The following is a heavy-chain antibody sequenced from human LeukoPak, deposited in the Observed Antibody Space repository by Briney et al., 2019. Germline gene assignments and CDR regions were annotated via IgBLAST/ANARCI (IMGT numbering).Heavy chain of an antibody. Sequence: AASLKVSCKASGYTFTNYHINWVRQAPGQGLEWMGWINPNTGDRGYAQKFQGRVSITSDTSISTAYVELGSPRSEDTAVYFCARTTSLTASGYDYWGQGTLVTVSS. CDR3: ARTTSLTASGYDY. CDR2: INPNTGDR. J-gene: IGHJ4*02. D-gene: IGHD4-17*01. V-gene: IGHV1-8*03. CDR1: GYTFTNYH.